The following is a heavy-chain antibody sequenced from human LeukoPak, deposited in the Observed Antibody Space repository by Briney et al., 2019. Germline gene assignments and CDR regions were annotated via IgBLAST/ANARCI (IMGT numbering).Heavy chain of an antibody. Sequence: SVKVSCKASGGTFSSYSISWVRQAPGQGLEWMGGIIPIFGTVNYAQKFQGRVTITADKSTSTAYMELSSLRAEDTAVYYCARDTFHDYYYYMDVWGKGTTVTVSS. J-gene: IGHJ6*03. CDR1: GGTFSSYS. CDR3: ARDTFHDYYYYMDV. V-gene: IGHV1-69*06. CDR2: IIPIFGTV.